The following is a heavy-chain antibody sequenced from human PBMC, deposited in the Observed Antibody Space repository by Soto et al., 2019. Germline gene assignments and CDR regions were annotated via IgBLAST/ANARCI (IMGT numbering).Heavy chain of an antibody. V-gene: IGHV1-18*01. D-gene: IGHD2-21*01. CDR2: IIADNGDT. Sequence: GASVKVSCKASGYTFTSYGISWVRQAPGQRLEWMGWIIADNGDTNYSQKLQGRVTMTTDTSTSTAYMELTSLRSDDTAVYYCASCPPLRSIAFDNWGQGTMVTVSS. CDR3: ASCPPLRSIAFDN. CDR1: GYTFTSYG. J-gene: IGHJ4*03.